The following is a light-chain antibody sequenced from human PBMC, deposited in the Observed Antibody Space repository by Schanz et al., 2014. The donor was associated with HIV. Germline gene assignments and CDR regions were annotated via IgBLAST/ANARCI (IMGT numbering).Light chain of an antibody. J-gene: IGKJ2*01. CDR2: KAS. CDR3: LQYYNYPRT. V-gene: IGKV1-5*03. Sequence: DIQMTQSPSTLSASVGDTVTITCRASQSISTWLAWYQQKPGKAPKVLIYKASSLESGVPSRFSGSGSGTEFTLTISSLQPEDFATYYCLQYYNYPRTFGQGTRLDIK. CDR1: QSISTW.